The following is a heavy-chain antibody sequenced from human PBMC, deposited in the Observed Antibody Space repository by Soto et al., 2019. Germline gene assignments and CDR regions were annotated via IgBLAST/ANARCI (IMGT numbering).Heavy chain of an antibody. CDR3: ARDPITGTYYLDY. V-gene: IGHV1-18*01. CDR1: GYTFTIYG. CDR2: ISAYNGNT. J-gene: IGHJ4*02. D-gene: IGHD1-7*01. Sequence: ASVKVSCKASGYTFTIYGISWVRQAPGQGLEWMGWISAYNGNTNDAQRLQGRVTMTTDTSTSTAYMELRSLRSDDTAVYYCARDPITGTYYLDYWGQGTLVTVSS.